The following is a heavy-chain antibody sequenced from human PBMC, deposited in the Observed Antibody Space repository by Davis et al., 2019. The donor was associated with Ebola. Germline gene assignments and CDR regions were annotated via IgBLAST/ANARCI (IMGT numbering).Heavy chain of an antibody. CDR2: IGTAGDT. J-gene: IGHJ2*01. D-gene: IGHD2-15*01. CDR3: ARVGGGYCSGGSCYSSWYFDL. Sequence: GESLKISCAASGFTFSSYDMHWVRQATGKGLEWVSAIGTAGDTYYPGSVKGRFTISRENAKNSLYLQMNSLRAGDTAVYYCARVGGGYCSGGSCYSSWYFDLWGRGTLVTVSS. CDR1: GFTFSSYD. V-gene: IGHV3-13*01.